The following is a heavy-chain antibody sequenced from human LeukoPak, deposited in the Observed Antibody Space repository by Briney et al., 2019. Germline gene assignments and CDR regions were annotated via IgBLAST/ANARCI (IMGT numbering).Heavy chain of an antibody. CDR1: GFTFSSYS. CDR2: ISSSSSTI. J-gene: IGHJ4*02. D-gene: IGHD6-13*01. V-gene: IGHV3-48*01. Sequence: PGGSLRLSCAASGFTFSSYSMNWVRQAPGKGLEWVSYISSSSSTIYYADSVKGRFTISRDNAKNSLYLQMNSLRAEDTAVYYCARVARVAAGWGANFDYWGQGTLVTVSS. CDR3: ARVARVAAGWGANFDY.